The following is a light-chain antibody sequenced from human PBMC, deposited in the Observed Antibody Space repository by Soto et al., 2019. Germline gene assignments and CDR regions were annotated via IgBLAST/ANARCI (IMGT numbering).Light chain of an antibody. V-gene: IGKV1-9*01. J-gene: IGKJ1*01. CDR1: QGISSY. Sequence: DIQLTQSPSSLSASVGYRVTITCRVSQGISSYLAWFQQRPGKAPKLLIFGASTLQNGVPARFSGGGFGTEFTLTITSLQPEDFATYYCHQVYTYPRTFGQGTKVDI. CDR2: GAS. CDR3: HQVYTYPRT.